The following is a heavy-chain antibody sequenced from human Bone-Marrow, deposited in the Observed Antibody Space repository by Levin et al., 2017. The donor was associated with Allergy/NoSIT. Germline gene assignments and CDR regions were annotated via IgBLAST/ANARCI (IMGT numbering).Heavy chain of an antibody. CDR2: VNSDGSDT. D-gene: IGHD2/OR15-2a*01. CDR1: GLTFVNYW. CDR3: ATGGNQYYDY. V-gene: IGHV3-74*01. Sequence: GGSLRLSCAASGLTFVNYWMHWVRQAPGEGLVWLCRVNSDGSDTVYADSVKGRLTISRDNAKDTLYLQMSSLRAEDTAVYYCATGGNQYYDYWGQGTLVTVSS. J-gene: IGHJ4*02.